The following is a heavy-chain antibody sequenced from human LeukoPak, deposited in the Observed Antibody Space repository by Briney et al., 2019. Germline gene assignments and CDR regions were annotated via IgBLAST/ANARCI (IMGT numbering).Heavy chain of an antibody. CDR3: ARHFYGDYVFDY. CDR2: IYYSGST. D-gene: IGHD4-17*01. V-gene: IGHV4-39*01. J-gene: IGHJ4*02. CDR1: GGSISSSLHS. Sequence: SETLSLTRSVSGGSISSSLHSWGWVRQPPEKGLEWIGSIYYSGSTYYNASFNSRVTMSVDRSKDQFSLNLTSVTATDTAVYYCARHFYGDYVFDYWGKGTLVTVSS.